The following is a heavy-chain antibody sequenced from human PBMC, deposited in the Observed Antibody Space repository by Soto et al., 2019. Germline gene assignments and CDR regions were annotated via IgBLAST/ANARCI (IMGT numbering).Heavy chain of an antibody. CDR3: ALLGGSSGGTNDMDV. D-gene: IGHD1-7*01. CDR2: IRRKANSYTT. Sequence: EVQLVESGGGLVQPGGSLRLSCAASGLIFSDYHMDWVRQAPGKGLEWVGRIRRKANSYTTEYAASVKGRFTISRDDSKSTLFLQLNCLKTEDMAVYYCALLGGSSGGTNDMDVWGQGTTVTVSS. V-gene: IGHV3-72*01. J-gene: IGHJ6*01. CDR1: GLIFSDYH.